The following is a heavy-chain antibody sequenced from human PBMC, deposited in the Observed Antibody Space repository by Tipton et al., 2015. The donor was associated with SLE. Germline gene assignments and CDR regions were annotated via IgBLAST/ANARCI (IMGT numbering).Heavy chain of an antibody. J-gene: IGHJ4*02. D-gene: IGHD6-25*01. V-gene: IGHV4-4*07. Sequence: TLSLTCTVSGGSISRYYWGWIRQPAGKGLEWIGRIYTGGTTKYNPSRGGPVTLSVDAPKDQFSRRLTCVTAADTAVYYCVVCSPYSGSYFDYWGQGRLVT. CDR1: GGSISRYY. CDR2: IYTGGTT. CDR3: VVCSPYSGSYFDY.